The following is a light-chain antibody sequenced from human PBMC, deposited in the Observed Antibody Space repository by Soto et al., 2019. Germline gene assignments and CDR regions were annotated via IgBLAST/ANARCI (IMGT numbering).Light chain of an antibody. CDR3: QQYGSLPGT. CDR1: QSISINY. Sequence: EIVLTQSPGTLSLSPGERVTLSCRASQSISINYLAWYQQKPGQAPRLLVYGASSRATDIPDRFSGSGSGTDFTLTISRLEPEDFAVYFCQQYGSLPGTFGQGTKVEI. J-gene: IGKJ1*01. CDR2: GAS. V-gene: IGKV3-20*01.